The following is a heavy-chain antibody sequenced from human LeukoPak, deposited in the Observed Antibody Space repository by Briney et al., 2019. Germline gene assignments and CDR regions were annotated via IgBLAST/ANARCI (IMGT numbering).Heavy chain of an antibody. CDR2: ISPNSGGT. J-gene: IGHJ4*02. Sequence: GASVKVSCKASGYTITGYYMHWVRQAPGQGLEWMGWISPNSGGTNYAQNFQGRVTMTRDTSISTAYMELSRLRSDDTAVYYCARETTVAGTIDYWGQGTLVTVSS. CDR1: GYTITGYY. CDR3: ARETTVAGTIDY. D-gene: IGHD6-19*01. V-gene: IGHV1-2*02.